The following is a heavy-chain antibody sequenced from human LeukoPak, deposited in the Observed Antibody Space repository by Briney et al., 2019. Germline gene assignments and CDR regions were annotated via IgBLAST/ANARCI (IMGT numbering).Heavy chain of an antibody. J-gene: IGHJ6*02. D-gene: IGHD1-14*01. CDR2: MNPNSGNT. CDR3: ARGGLTGVHDYYYGMDV. Sequence: ASVKVSCKASGYTFTSYDINWVRQATGQGLEWMGWMNPNSGNTGYAQKFQGRVTITRNTSISTAYMELSSLRSEDTAVYYCARGGLTGVHDYYYGMDVWGQGTTVTVSS. CDR1: GYTFTSYD. V-gene: IGHV1-8*03.